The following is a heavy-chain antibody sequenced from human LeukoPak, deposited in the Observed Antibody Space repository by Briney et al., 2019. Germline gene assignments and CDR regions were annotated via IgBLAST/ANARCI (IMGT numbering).Heavy chain of an antibody. V-gene: IGHV1-69*04. Sequence: RASVTVSCKASGGTFSSYAISRVRQAPGQGLEWMGRIIPILGIANYAQKFQGRVTITADKSTSTAYMELSSLRSEDTAVYYCARDLFVGELVAAKRGLDVWGKGTTVTVSS. J-gene: IGHJ6*04. CDR3: ARDLFVGELVAAKRGLDV. CDR2: IIPILGIA. CDR1: GGTFSSYA. D-gene: IGHD2-15*01.